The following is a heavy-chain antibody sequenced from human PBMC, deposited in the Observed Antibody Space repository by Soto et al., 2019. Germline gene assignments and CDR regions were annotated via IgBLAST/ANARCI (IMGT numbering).Heavy chain of an antibody. J-gene: IGHJ3*02. CDR3: ARGLGSSGWYCPWDAFDI. D-gene: IGHD6-19*01. CDR2: IKQDGNEK. Sequence: EVQLVESGGGLVQPGGSLRLSCAVSGFTFSDYWMSWVRQAPGKGLEWVANIKQDGNEKYYVDSVKDRFTISRDNAKNSLYLHINSLGAEDTAVYYCARGLGSSGWYCPWDAFDIWGQGTMVTVSS. CDR1: GFTFSDYW. V-gene: IGHV3-7*01.